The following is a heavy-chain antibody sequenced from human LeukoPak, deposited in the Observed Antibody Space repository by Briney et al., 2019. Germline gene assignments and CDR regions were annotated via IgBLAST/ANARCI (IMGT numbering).Heavy chain of an antibody. CDR2: ISGSGGST. Sequence: PGGSLRLSCAASGFTFSSYAMSWVRQAPGKGLEWVSAISGSGGSTYYADSVKGRFTISRDNSKNTLYLQMNSLRAEDTAVYYCAKEYCSGGSCYPFLGYWGQGTLVTVSS. J-gene: IGHJ4*02. V-gene: IGHV3-23*01. CDR1: GFTFSSYA. D-gene: IGHD2-15*01. CDR3: AKEYCSGGSCYPFLGY.